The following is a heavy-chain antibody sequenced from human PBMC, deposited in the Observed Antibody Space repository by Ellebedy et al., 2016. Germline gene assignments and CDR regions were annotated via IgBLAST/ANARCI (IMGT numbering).Heavy chain of an antibody. D-gene: IGHD3-16*01. CDR2: ITYSGSYI. J-gene: IGHJ6*01. CDR1: GFTFSSYT. Sequence: GGSLRLSCAASGFTFSSYTMVWVRQAPGKGLEWVSSITYSGSYIYYADSVRGRFTISRDNAKNSLYLQMSSLRAEDTAVYYGARAHSSMITHYYGMDVWGQGTTVTVSS. CDR3: ARAHSSMITHYYGMDV. V-gene: IGHV3-21*01.